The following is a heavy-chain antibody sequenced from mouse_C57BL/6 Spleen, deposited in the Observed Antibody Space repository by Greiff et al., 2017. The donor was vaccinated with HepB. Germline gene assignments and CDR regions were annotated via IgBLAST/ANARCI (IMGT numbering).Heavy chain of an antibody. J-gene: IGHJ2*01. CDR3: ARQDYGSFY. V-gene: IGHV1-69*01. CDR2: IDPSDSYT. D-gene: IGHD1-1*01. Sequence: QVQLQQPGAELVMPGASVKLSCKASGYTFTSYWMHWVKQRPGQGLEWIGEIDPSDSYTNYNQKFKGKSTLTVDKSSSTAYMQLSSLTSEDSAVYYCARQDYGSFYWGQGTTLTVSS. CDR1: GYTFTSYW.